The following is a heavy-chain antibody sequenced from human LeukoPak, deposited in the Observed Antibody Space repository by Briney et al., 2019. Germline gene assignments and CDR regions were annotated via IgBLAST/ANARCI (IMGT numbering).Heavy chain of an antibody. CDR3: ARPPYGSGSYYPPSNFDY. D-gene: IGHD3-10*01. J-gene: IGHJ4*02. V-gene: IGHV3-11*04. CDR2: ISSSGSTI. CDR1: GFTFSDYY. Sequence: GGSLRLSCAASGFTFSDYYMSWIRQAPGKGLEWVSYISSSGSTIYYADSVKGRFTISRDNAKNSLYLQMNSLRAEDTAVYYCARPPYGSGSYYPPSNFDYWGQGTLVTVSS.